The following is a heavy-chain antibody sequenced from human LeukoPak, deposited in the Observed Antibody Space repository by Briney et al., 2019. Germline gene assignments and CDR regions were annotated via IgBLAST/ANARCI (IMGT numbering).Heavy chain of an antibody. CDR2: ISGSGGNT. D-gene: IGHD3-9*01. CDR3: AKDHYDILTGYRQNLFDY. Sequence: GSLRRSCAASGFTFSSYAMSCVRQAPGKGLEWVSAISGSGGNTYYADSVKGRFTISRDNSKNTLYLQMNSLRAEDTAVYYCAKDHYDILTGYRQNLFDYWGQGTLVTVSS. V-gene: IGHV3-23*01. J-gene: IGHJ4*02. CDR1: GFTFSSYA.